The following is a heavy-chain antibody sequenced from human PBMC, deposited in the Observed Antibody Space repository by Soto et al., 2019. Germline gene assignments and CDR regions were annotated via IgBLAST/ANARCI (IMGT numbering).Heavy chain of an antibody. Sequence: EVQLVESGGGLVQPGGSLRLSCAASGFTFNNYWMTWVRQAPGQGLEWVANIMKDGSLTEYVDLVKGRFTISRDNVKNSLDLQMDRLRVEDTAIYYCVRNDGWYRLDPWGQGSLVIVSS. D-gene: IGHD6-19*01. CDR3: VRNDGWYRLDP. V-gene: IGHV3-7*04. J-gene: IGHJ5*02. CDR1: GFTFNNYW. CDR2: IMKDGSLT.